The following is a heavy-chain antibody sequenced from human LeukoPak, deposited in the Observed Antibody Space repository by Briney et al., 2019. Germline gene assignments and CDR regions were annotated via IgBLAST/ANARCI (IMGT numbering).Heavy chain of an antibody. D-gene: IGHD4-17*01. J-gene: IGHJ4*02. V-gene: IGHV3-33*01. CDR3: ARADPYGDSTPDY. CDR1: GFTFSSYG. CDR2: IWYDGSNK. Sequence: GGSLRLTCAASGFTFSSYGMHWVRQAPGKGLEWVAVIWYDGSNKYYADSVKGRFTISRGNAKNSLYLQMNSLRAEDTAIYYCARADPYGDSTPDYWGQGTPVTVSS.